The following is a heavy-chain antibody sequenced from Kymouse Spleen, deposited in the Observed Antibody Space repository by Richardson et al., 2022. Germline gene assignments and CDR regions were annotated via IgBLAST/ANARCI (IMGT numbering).Heavy chain of an antibody. V-gene: IGHV4-59*01. J-gene: IGHJ4*02. Sequence: QVQLQESGPGLVKPSETLSLTCTVSGGSISSYYWSWIRQPPGKGLEWIGYIYYSGSTNYNPSLKSRVTISVDTSKNQFSLKLSSVTAADTAVYYCARDRGAAAGFDYWGQGTLVTVSS. CDR1: GGSISSYY. D-gene: IGHD6-13*01. CDR3: ARDRGAAAGFDY. CDR2: IYYSGST.